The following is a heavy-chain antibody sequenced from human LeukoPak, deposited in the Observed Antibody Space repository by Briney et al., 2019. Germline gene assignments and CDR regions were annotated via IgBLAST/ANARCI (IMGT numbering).Heavy chain of an antibody. CDR3: ARQDGSSWHGR. V-gene: IGHV4-61*05. D-gene: IGHD6-13*01. CDR1: GGSISSSSYY. CDR2: IYYSGST. Sequence: SETLSLTCTVSGGSISSSSYYWTWIRQPPGKGLEWIGHIYYSGSTHYNPSLKSRVTISIDTSKNQFSLKLSSVTVADTAVYYCARQDGSSWHGRWGQGTLVTVSS. J-gene: IGHJ4*02.